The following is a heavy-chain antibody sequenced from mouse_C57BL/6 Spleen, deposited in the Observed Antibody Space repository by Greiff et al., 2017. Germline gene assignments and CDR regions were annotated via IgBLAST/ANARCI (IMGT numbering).Heavy chain of an antibody. CDR3: ARGRRETDWYFDV. D-gene: IGHD4-1*01. J-gene: IGHJ1*03. Sequence: QVQLQQSGAELVRPGTSVKLSCKASGYTFTSYWMHWVKQRPGQGLEWIGVIDPSDSYTNYNQKFKGKATLTVDTSSSTAYMQLSSLTSEDSAVYYCARGRRETDWYFDVWGTGTTVTVSS. CDR1: GYTFTSYW. V-gene: IGHV1-59*01. CDR2: IDPSDSYT.